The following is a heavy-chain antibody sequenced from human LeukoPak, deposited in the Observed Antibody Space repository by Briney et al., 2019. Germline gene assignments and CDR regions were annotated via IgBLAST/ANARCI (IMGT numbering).Heavy chain of an antibody. CDR2: ISGSGGST. CDR3: ARGGSSGTAYFDY. D-gene: IGHD1-14*01. V-gene: IGHV3-23*01. Sequence: WGSLRLSCAASGFTISSNAMSWVRQAPGKGLEWVSAISGSGGSTYYADSVKGRFTISRDNSKNTLYLQMNSLRAEDTAVYYCARGGSSGTAYFDYWGQGTLVTVSS. J-gene: IGHJ4*02. CDR1: GFTISSNA.